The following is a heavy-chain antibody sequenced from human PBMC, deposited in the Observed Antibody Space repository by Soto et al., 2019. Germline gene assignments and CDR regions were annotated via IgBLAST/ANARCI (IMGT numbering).Heavy chain of an antibody. CDR2: ISYDGSNK. CDR3: ARGGVGRYCSSSSCYTWVFDY. CDR1: GFTFSSYA. J-gene: IGHJ4*02. V-gene: IGHV3-30-3*01. Sequence: GGSLRLSCAASGFTFSSYAMHWVRQAPGKGLEWVAVISYDGSNKYYADSVKGRFTISRDNSKNTLYLQMNSLRADDTAVYYCARGGVGRYCSSSSCYTWVFDYWGQGTLVTVSS. D-gene: IGHD2-2*02.